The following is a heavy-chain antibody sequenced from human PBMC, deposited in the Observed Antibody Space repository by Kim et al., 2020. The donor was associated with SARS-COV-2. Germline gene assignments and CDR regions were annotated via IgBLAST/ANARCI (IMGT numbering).Heavy chain of an antibody. D-gene: IGHD2-2*02. CDR2: AYYRSKWYN. V-gene: IGHV6-1*01. CDR1: GDSVSSNSAA. CDR3: ARDTEFCSTMGCYNYYYYGMDV. Sequence: SQTLSLTCVISGDSVSSNSAAWNWVRQSPSRGLEWLGRAYYRSKWYNDYAVSVESRITINPDTSKNQFSLQLNSVIPEDTAVYYCARDTEFCSTMGCYNYYYYGMDVWGQGTTVTVSS. J-gene: IGHJ6*02.